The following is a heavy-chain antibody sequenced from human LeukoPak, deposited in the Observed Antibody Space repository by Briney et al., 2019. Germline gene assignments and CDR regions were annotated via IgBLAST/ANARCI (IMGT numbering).Heavy chain of an antibody. J-gene: IGHJ4*02. V-gene: IGHV4-30-4*08. CDR1: GGSISSGDYY. Sequence: PSETLSLTCTVPGGSISSGDYYWSWIRQPPGKGLEWIGYIYYSGSTYYNPSLKSRVTISVDTSKNQFSLKLSSVTAADTAVYYCARGQISGSYRVDYWGQGTLVTVSS. CDR2: IYYSGST. D-gene: IGHD1-26*01. CDR3: ARGQISGSYRVDY.